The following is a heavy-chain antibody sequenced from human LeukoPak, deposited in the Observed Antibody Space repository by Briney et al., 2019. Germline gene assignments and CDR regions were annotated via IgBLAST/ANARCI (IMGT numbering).Heavy chain of an antibody. CDR1: GLPFSIYA. D-gene: IGHD6-19*01. J-gene: IGHJ4*02. Sequence: GGSLRLSCAASGLPFSIYAMTWVRQAPGKGLEWVSTITSTSSDMFYADSLKGRFTISRDNAKNSLYLEMNGLRAEDSAVYYCASDGAGWSRDHWGQGTLVTVSS. CDR3: ASDGAGWSRDH. V-gene: IGHV3-21*01. CDR2: ITSTSSDM.